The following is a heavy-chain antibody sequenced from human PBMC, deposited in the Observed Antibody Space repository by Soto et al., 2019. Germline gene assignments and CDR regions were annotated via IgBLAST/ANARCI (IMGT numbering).Heavy chain of an antibody. J-gene: IGHJ4*02. CDR1: GFTFSSYG. V-gene: IGHV3-30*18. CDR2: ISYDGSNK. CDR3: AKTGTTSSFDY. Sequence: GGSLRLSCAASGFTFSSYGMHWVRQAPGKGLEWVAVISYDGSNKYYADSVKGRFTISRDISNNTLYLQMNSLRAEDTAVYYCAKTGTTSSFDYWGQGPLVSVAS. D-gene: IGHD1-1*01.